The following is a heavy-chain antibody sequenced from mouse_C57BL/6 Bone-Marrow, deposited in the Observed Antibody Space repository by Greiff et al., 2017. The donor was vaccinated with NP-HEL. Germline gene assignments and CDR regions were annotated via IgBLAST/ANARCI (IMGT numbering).Heavy chain of an antibody. CDR1: GYTFTDYY. CDR2: INPNNGGT. V-gene: IGHV1-26*01. D-gene: IGHD2-4*01. J-gene: IGHJ4*01. CDR3: ARATYYDYDGAMDY. Sequence: VQLQQSGPELVKPGASVKISCKASGYTFTDYYMNWVKQSHGMSLEWIGDINPNNGGTSYNQKFKGKATLTVDKSSSTAYMELRSLTSEDSAVYYCARATYYDYDGAMDYWGQGTSVTVSS.